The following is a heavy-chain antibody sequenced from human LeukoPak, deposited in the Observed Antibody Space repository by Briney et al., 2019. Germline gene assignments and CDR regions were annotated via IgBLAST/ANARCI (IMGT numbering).Heavy chain of an antibody. CDR3: ARMIAAAGTAWWFDP. CDR1: GGSISGSF. J-gene: IGHJ5*02. V-gene: IGHV4-4*07. D-gene: IGHD6-13*01. CDR2: IYASGRT. Sequence: SETLSLTCTVSGGSISGSFWSWIRQPAGKGLEWIGRIYASGRTNYNPSLKSRITMSVDTSKNQFSLKLSSVTAADTAVYYCARMIAAAGTAWWFDPWGQGTLVTVSS.